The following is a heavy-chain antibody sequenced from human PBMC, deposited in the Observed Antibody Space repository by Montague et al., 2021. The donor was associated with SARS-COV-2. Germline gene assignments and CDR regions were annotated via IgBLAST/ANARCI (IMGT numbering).Heavy chain of an antibody. J-gene: IGHJ4*02. CDR2: IYYSGST. CDR3: ARGWFSPMLVVVIRGPFDY. V-gene: IGHV4-39*07. CDR1: GGSISSSSYY. Sequence: SETLSLTCTVSGGSISSSSYYWGWIRQPPGKGLEWIGTIYYSGSTYYNPSLKSRVTMSVDTSKNQFSLKLSSVTAADTAVYYCARGWFSPMLVVVIRGPFDYWGQGALVTVSS. D-gene: IGHD3-22*01.